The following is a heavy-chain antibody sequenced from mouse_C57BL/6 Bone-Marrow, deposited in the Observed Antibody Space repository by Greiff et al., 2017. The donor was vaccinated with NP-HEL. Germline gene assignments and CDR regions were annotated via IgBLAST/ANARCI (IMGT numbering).Heavy chain of an antibody. Sequence: QVQLKQSGAELVKPGASVKISCKASGYAFSSYWMYWVKQRPGKGLEWIGQIYPGDGDTNYNGKFKGKATLTADKSSSTAYMQLSSLTSEDSAVYFCARSYYGSSWFADWGQGTLVTVSA. J-gene: IGHJ3*01. CDR1: GYAFSSYW. CDR3: ARSYYGSSWFAD. V-gene: IGHV1-80*01. CDR2: IYPGDGDT. D-gene: IGHD1-1*01.